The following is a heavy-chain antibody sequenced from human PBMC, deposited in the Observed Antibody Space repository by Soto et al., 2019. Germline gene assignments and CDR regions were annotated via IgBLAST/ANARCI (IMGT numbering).Heavy chain of an antibody. CDR3: ARHGHDCSGGSCYVAR. V-gene: IGHV4-59*08. CDR2: IYYSGST. CDR1: GGSISSYY. D-gene: IGHD2-15*01. Sequence: PSETLSLTCTVSGGSISSYYWSWIRQPPGKGLEWIGYIYYSGSTNYNPSLKSRVTISVDTSKNQFSLKLSSVTAADTAVYYCARHGHDCSGGSCYVARWGQGTLVTVSS. J-gene: IGHJ4*02.